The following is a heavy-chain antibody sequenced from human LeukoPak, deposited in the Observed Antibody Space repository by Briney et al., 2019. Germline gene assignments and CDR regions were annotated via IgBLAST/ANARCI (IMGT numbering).Heavy chain of an antibody. J-gene: IGHJ4*02. CDR2: IKSKTDGGTT. D-gene: IGHD2-2*01. CDR1: GFTFSNAW. V-gene: IGHV3-15*01. Sequence: GSLRLSCAASGFTFSNAWMNWVRQAPGKGLEWVGRIKSKTDGGTTDYAAPVKGRFTISRDDSKNTLYLQMNSLEIEDTAVYYCTTWLDCSSTSCYVNFDYWGQGTLVTVSS. CDR3: TTWLDCSSTSCYVNFDY.